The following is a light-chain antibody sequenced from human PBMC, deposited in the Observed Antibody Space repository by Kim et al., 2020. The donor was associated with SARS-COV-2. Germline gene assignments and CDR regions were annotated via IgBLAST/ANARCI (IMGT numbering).Light chain of an antibody. CDR2: GVT. V-gene: IGLV2-23*02. CDR3: CSYAGDYTRV. J-gene: IGLJ1*01. Sequence: GQSITIPCTGTSSDIGSFNLVAWYQQHPGKAPKLILYGVTARPSGVSDRFSGSKSGNTASLTISGLQPEDEADYYCCSYAGDYTRVFGTGTKVTVL. CDR1: SSDIGSFNL.